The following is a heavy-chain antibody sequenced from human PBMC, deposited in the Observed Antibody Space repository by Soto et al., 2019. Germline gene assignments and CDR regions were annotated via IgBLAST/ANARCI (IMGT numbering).Heavy chain of an antibody. J-gene: IGHJ5*02. CDR2: MNPNSGNT. Sequence: GASVKVSCKASGYTFTSYDINWVRQATGQGLEWMGWMNPNSGNTGYAQKFQGRVTMTRNTSISTAYMELSSLRSEDTAVYYCARGPSYYDFWSGPGPNWFDPWGQGTLVTVSS. CDR3: ARGPSYYDFWSGPGPNWFDP. V-gene: IGHV1-8*01. D-gene: IGHD3-3*01. CDR1: GYTFTSYD.